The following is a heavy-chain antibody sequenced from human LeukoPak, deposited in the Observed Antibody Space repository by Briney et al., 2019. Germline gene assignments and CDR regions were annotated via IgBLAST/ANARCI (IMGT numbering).Heavy chain of an antibody. CDR2: IYYSGST. V-gene: IGHV4-31*03. J-gene: IGHJ6*02. D-gene: IGHD5-18*01. Sequence: SETLSLTCTVSGGSISSGGYYWSWIRQHPGKGLEWIGYIYYSGSTYYNPSLKSRVTISVDTSKNQFSLKLSSVTAADTAVYYCARCVRSYGEAYYYYGMDVWGQGTTVTVSS. CDR1: GGSISSGGYY. CDR3: ARCVRSYGEAYYYYGMDV.